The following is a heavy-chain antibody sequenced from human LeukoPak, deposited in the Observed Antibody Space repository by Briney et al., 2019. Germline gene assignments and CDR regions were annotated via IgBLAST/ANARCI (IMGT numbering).Heavy chain of an antibody. CDR3: ARDTRRDSSGYYWGDGAFDI. D-gene: IGHD3-22*01. J-gene: IGHJ3*02. CDR2: IIPIFGTA. V-gene: IGHV1-69*13. Sequence: SVKVSCKASGGTFSSYAISWVRQAPGQGLEWMGGIIPIFGTANYAQKFQGRVTITADESTSTAYMELSSLRSEDTAVYYCARDTRRDSSGYYWGDGAFDIWGQGTMVTVS. CDR1: GGTFSSYA.